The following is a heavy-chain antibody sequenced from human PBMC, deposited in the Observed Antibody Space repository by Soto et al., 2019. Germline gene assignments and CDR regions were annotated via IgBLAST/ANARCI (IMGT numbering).Heavy chain of an antibody. D-gene: IGHD2-21*02. CDR3: VRSPGDFRYGMDV. CDR1: GYSFTDYY. CDR2: INPSTGVT. J-gene: IGHJ6*02. Sequence: QVQLVQSGAEVKKPGASVKVSCKASGYSFTDYYMHWVRQAPGQGPEWLGWINPSTGVTHFAQKFQGSVTMTRDTSISTAYMELSRLTSADTAVYYCVRSPGDFRYGMDVWGQGTTVTVSS. V-gene: IGHV1-2*04.